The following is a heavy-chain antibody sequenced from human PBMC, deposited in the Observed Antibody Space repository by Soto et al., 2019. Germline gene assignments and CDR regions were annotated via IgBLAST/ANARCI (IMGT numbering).Heavy chain of an antibody. Sequence: PSETLSLTCTVSGGSISSYYWSWIRQPPGKELEWIGYIYYSGSTNYNPSLKSRVTISVDTSKKQFSLKLSSVNAADTAVYYCARGLLTVTSSHYFDYWGQGTLVTVSS. CDR1: GGSISSYY. D-gene: IGHD4-17*01. J-gene: IGHJ4*02. V-gene: IGHV4-59*01. CDR3: ARGLLTVTSSHYFDY. CDR2: IYYSGST.